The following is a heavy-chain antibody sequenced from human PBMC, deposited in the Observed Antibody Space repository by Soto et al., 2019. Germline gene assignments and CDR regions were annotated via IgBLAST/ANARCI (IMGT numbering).Heavy chain of an antibody. CDR1: GFTFSNAW. D-gene: IGHD2-8*01. J-gene: IGHJ5*02. CDR3: TTDPDGDIGLIGTNWLDP. V-gene: IGHV3-15*01. CDR2: LKSKTDGGTT. Sequence: GGSLRLSCAASGFTFSNAWMSWVRQAPGKGLEWDGRLKSKTDGGTTDYAAPVKGRFTISRDDSKNTLYLQMNSLKTEDTAVYYCTTDPDGDIGLIGTNWLDPWGQGTLVTVFS.